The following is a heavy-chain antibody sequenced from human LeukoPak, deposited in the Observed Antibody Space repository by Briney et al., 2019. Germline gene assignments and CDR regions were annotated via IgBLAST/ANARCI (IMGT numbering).Heavy chain of an antibody. Sequence: SVKASCKASGGTFSSYAISWVRQAPGQGLEWMGRIIPILGIANYAQKFQGRVTITADKSTSTAYMELSSLRSEDTAVYYCAREDPYYFDYWGQGTLVTVSS. CDR1: GGTFSSYA. CDR2: IIPILGIA. V-gene: IGHV1-69*04. J-gene: IGHJ4*02. CDR3: AREDPYYFDY.